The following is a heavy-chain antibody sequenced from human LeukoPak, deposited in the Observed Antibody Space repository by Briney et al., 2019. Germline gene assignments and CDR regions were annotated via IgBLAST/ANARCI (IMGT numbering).Heavy chain of an antibody. CDR2: ISGSGGST. CDR3: AKDHAYYYGSGSWEWFDP. J-gene: IGHJ5*02. Sequence: GGSVRLSCAASGFTFSSYAMSWVRQAPGKGLEWVSAISGSGGSTYYADSVKGRFTISRDNSKNTLYLQMNSLRAEDTAVYYCAKDHAYYYGSGSWEWFDPWGQGTLVTVSS. CDR1: GFTFSSYA. V-gene: IGHV3-23*01. D-gene: IGHD3-10*01.